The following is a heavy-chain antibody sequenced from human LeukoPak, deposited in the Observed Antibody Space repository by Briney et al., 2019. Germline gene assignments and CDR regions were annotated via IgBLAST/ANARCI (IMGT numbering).Heavy chain of an antibody. CDR1: GFTFSRYW. V-gene: IGHV3-74*01. CDR2: INSDGSST. Sequence: PGGSLRLSCAVSGFTFSRYWMHWVRQGPGKGLEWVSRINSDGSSTTYADSVKGRFTISRDNAKNTLYLQMNSLRAEDTAVYYCARGRGYSYEEGFYYYYGMDVWGKGTTVTVSS. D-gene: IGHD5-18*01. CDR3: ARGRGYSYEEGFYYYYGMDV. J-gene: IGHJ6*04.